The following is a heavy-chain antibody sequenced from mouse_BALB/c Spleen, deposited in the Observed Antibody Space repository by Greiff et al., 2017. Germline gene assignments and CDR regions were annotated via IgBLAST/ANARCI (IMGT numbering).Heavy chain of an antibody. Sequence: DVMLVESGGGLVQPGGSRKLSCAASGFTFSSFGMHWVRQAPEKGLEWVAYISSGSSTIYYADTVKGRFTISRDNPKNTLFLQMTSLRSEDTAMYYCAREDYDYSFDYWGQGTTLTVSS. J-gene: IGHJ2*01. V-gene: IGHV5-17*02. CDR3: AREDYDYSFDY. D-gene: IGHD2-4*01. CDR1: GFTFSSFG. CDR2: ISSGSSTI.